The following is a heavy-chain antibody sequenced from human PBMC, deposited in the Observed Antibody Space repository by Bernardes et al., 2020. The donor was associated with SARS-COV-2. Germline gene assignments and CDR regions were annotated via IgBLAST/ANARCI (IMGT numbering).Heavy chain of an antibody. V-gene: IGHV3-30*03. CDR2: ISYDGSNK. J-gene: IGHJ3*02. CDR3: ARDKNYYDSSGYFHAFDI. CDR1: GLTFSSYG. Sequence: GSLRLSCAASGLTFSSYGMHWVRQAPGKGLEWVAVISYDGSNKYYADSVKGRFTISRDNSKNTLYLQMNSLRAEDTAVYYCARDKNYYDSSGYFHAFDIWGQGTMVTVSS. D-gene: IGHD3-22*01.